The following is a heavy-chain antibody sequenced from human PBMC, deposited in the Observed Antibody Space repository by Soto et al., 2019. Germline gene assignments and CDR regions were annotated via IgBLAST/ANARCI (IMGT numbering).Heavy chain of an antibody. CDR2: VYYSGST. J-gene: IGHJ6*02. CDR3: ARDSYNWKDYYHDGMDV. CDR1: GGSVSNGNYY. V-gene: IGHV4-61*01. Sequence: SKTLSLTCTVAGGSVSNGNYYWSWIRQPPGKGLEWIGYVYYSGSTNYSPSLKSRVTMSVDTSKKQFSLRLSYVTAADTAVYYCARDSYNWKDYYHDGMDVWGQGTTVTASS. D-gene: IGHD1-1*01.